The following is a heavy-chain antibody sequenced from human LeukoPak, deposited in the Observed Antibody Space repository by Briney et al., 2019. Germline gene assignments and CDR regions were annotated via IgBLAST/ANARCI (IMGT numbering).Heavy chain of an antibody. D-gene: IGHD6-19*01. J-gene: IGHJ4*02. CDR1: KFTFSNYA. Sequence: GGSLRLSCTASKFTFSNYAMSWVRQAPGKGLEWVAVISYDGSNKYYADSVKGRFTISRDNSKNTLYLQMNSLRAEDTAVYYCAREGGAVAIDYWGQGTLVTVSS. CDR3: AREGGAVAIDY. CDR2: ISYDGSNK. V-gene: IGHV3-30-3*01.